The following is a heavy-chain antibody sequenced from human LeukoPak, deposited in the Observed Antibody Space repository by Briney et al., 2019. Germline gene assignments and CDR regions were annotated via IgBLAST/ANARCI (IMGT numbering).Heavy chain of an antibody. D-gene: IGHD2-21*02. Sequence: SETLSLTCAVSGGSISSGGYSWSWIRQPPGKGLEWIGYIYHSGSTYYNPSLKSRVTISVDRSKNQFSLKLSFVTAADTAVYYCARLLSGAYCGGDCYFDYWGQGTLVTVSS. J-gene: IGHJ4*02. CDR3: ARLLSGAYCGGDCYFDY. V-gene: IGHV4-30-2*01. CDR1: GGSISSGGYS. CDR2: IYHSGST.